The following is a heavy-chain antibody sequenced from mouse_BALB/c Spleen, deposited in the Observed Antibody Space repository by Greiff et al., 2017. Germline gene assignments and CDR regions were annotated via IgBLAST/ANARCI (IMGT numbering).Heavy chain of an antibody. J-gene: IGHJ4*01. D-gene: IGHD2-12*01. CDR2: INPGSGGT. Sequence: VQLQQSGAELVRPGTSVKVSCKASGYAFTNYLIEWVKQRPGQGLEWIGVINPGSGGTNYNEKFKGKATLTADKSSSTAYMQLSSLTSDDSAVYFCARSVNYAMDYWGQGTSVTVSS. CDR3: ARSVNYAMDY. CDR1: GYAFTNYL. V-gene: IGHV1-54*01.